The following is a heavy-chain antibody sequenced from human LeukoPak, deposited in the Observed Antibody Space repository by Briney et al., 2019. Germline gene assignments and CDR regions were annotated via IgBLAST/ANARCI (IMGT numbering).Heavy chain of an antibody. CDR1: GFTFGDYA. Sequence: GGSLRLSCTASGFTFGDYAMSWFRQAPGKGLEWVGFIRSKAYGGTTEYAASVKGRFTISRDDSKSIAYLQMNSLKTEDTAVYYCTRWYSSGWHDSYFDYWGQGTLVTVSS. CDR3: TRWYSSGWHDSYFDY. CDR2: IRSKAYGGTT. V-gene: IGHV3-49*03. J-gene: IGHJ4*02. D-gene: IGHD6-19*01.